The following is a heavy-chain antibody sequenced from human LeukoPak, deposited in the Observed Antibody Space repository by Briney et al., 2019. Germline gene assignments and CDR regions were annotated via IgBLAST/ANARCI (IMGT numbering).Heavy chain of an antibody. Sequence: PSQTLSLTCTVSGGSINSGDSFWSWVRQPPGKGLEWIGHIYYSGSTYYDPSLQSRVTISIDMSKNQFSLKVNSVTAADTAVYYCARVSLDSGATRFDYWGQGTLVTVSS. V-gene: IGHV4-30-4*01. D-gene: IGHD3-10*01. J-gene: IGHJ4*02. CDR3: ARVSLDSGATRFDY. CDR1: GGSINSGDSF. CDR2: IYYSGST.